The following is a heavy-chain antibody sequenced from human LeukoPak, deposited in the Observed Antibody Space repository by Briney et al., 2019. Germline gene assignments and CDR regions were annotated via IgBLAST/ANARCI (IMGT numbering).Heavy chain of an antibody. CDR2: ITNTGRTI. CDR1: GFSFSSFE. V-gene: IGHV3-48*03. J-gene: IGHJ4*02. Sequence: GGSLRLSCAASGFSFSSFEMNWVRQAPGKGLEWLSYITNTGRTIYYADSVKGRFTISRDNAKNSLYLQMNSLRGEDTAIYYCARGGAYGVMGYWGQGTLVTVSS. D-gene: IGHD2-21*01. CDR3: ARGGAYGVMGY.